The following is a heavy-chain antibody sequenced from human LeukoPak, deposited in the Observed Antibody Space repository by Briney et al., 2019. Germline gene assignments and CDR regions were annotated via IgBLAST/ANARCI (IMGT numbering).Heavy chain of an antibody. CDR2: IYYSGST. CDR3: ARVRNGYDFWSGYYKGAFDI. J-gene: IGHJ3*02. D-gene: IGHD3-3*01. CDR1: GGSISSYY. Sequence: SETLSLTCTVSGGSISSYYWSWIRQPPGKGLEWIGYIYYSGSTNYNPSLKSRVTISVDTSKSQFSLKLSSVTAADTAVYYCARVRNGYDFWSGYYKGAFDIWGQGTMVTVSS. V-gene: IGHV4-59*01.